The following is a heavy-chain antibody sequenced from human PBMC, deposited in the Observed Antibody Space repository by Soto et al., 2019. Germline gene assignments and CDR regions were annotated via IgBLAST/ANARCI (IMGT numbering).Heavy chain of an antibody. V-gene: IGHV4-30-4*01. D-gene: IGHD2-15*01. J-gene: IGHJ5*01. CDR2: IYKSATT. CDR3: ARGRYCLTGRCFPNWFDS. CDR1: GDSISTVDYF. Sequence: SETLSLTCSVSGDSISTVDYFWAWIRQPPGQSLEYIGYIYKSATTYYNPSFEGRVAISLDTSKSHFSLNVTSVTAADTAVYFCARGRYCLTGRCFPNWFDSWGQGTLVTVYS.